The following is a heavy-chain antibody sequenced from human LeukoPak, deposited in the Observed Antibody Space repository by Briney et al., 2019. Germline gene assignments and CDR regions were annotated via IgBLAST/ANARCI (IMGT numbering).Heavy chain of an antibody. D-gene: IGHD1-1*01. Sequence: PGGSLRLSCAASGFTFSSYAMSWVRQAPGKGLEWVSAISSSGDNTYYADSVKGRFTISRDNSKNTLYLQMNSLRAEDTAVYFCAKKEGLVNCCYYFDSWGQGTLVTVSS. CDR2: ISSSGDNT. CDR1: GFTFSSYA. CDR3: AKKEGLVNCCYYFDS. J-gene: IGHJ4*02. V-gene: IGHV3-23*01.